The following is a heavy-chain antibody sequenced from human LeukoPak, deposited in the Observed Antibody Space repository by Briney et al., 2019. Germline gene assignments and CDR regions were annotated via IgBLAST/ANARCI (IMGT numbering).Heavy chain of an antibody. V-gene: IGHV3-21*01. CDR3: ARMFSSGWYRDYFDY. J-gene: IGHJ4*02. CDR1: GFTFSSYS. CDR2: ISSSSSCI. Sequence: GGSLRLSCAASGFTFSSYSMNWVRQAPGKGLEWVSVISSSSSCIYYADSMQGRFTISRDNAKNALYLQMKSLRVEDTAVYYCARMFSSGWYRDYFDYWGQGTLVTVSS. D-gene: IGHD6-19*01.